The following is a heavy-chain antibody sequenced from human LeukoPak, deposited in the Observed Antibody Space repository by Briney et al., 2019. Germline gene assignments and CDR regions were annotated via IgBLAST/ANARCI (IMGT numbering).Heavy chain of an antibody. CDR3: ARLGPVVPATLDY. CDR1: GFTLSRYW. D-gene: IGHD2-15*01. J-gene: IGHJ4*02. Sequence: GGSLRLSCAASGFTLSRYWMSWVRQAPGKGVEWVANIKQDGSEKYYVDSVKGRLTISRDNAKNSLYLQMKSLRAEDTAVYYCARLGPVVPATLDYWGQGTLVTVSS. CDR2: IKQDGSEK. V-gene: IGHV3-7*01.